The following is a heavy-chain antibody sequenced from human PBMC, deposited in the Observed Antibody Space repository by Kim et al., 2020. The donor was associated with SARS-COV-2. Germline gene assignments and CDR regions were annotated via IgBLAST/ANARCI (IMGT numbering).Heavy chain of an antibody. J-gene: IGHJ4*02. CDR1: GYTFTSYG. V-gene: IGHV1-18*01. CDR3: AIDLRCLEWLPYFDY. Sequence: ASVKVSCKASGYTFTSYGISWVRQAPGQGLEWMGWISAYNGNTNYAQKLQGRVTMTTDTSTSTAYMELRSLRSDDTAVYYCAIDLRCLEWLPYFDYWGQGTLVTVSS. CDR2: ISAYNGNT. D-gene: IGHD3-3*01.